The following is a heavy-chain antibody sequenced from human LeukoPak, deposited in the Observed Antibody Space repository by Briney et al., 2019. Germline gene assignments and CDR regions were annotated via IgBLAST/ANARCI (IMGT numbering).Heavy chain of an antibody. V-gene: IGHV4-4*07. D-gene: IGHD5-18*01. Sequence: PSETLSLTCTVSGGSISSYYWSWIRQPAGKGLEWIGRIYTSGSTNYNPSLKSRVTISVDTSKNQFSLKLSSVTAADTAVYYCARGPARGDTAIVPFDYWGQGTLVTVSS. CDR2: IYTSGST. CDR3: ARGPARGDTAIVPFDY. CDR1: GGSISSYY. J-gene: IGHJ4*02.